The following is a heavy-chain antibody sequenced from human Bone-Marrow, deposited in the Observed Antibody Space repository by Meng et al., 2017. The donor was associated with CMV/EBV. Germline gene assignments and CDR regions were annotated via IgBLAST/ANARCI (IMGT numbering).Heavy chain of an antibody. CDR1: GFTFRNAW. CDR3: TTRLGYCSSTSCGRSYYGMDV. CDR2: IKSKTDGGTT. D-gene: IGHD2-2*01. V-gene: IGHV3-15*01. Sequence: GESLKISCAASGFTFRNAWMSWVRQAPGKGLEWVGRIKSKTDGGTTDYAAPVKGRFTISRDDSKNTLYLQMNSLKTEDTAVYYCTTRLGYCSSTSCGRSYYGMDVWGQGTTVTVSS. J-gene: IGHJ6*02.